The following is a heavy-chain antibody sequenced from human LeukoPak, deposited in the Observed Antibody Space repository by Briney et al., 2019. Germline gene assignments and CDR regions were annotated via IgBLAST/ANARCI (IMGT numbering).Heavy chain of an antibody. CDR3: AKGNSGYYNDAFDI. J-gene: IGHJ3*02. CDR2: ISSSGSTI. CDR1: GFTFSDYY. Sequence: GGSLRLSCAASGFTFSDYYMSWIRQAPGKGLEWVSYISSSGSTIYYADSVKGRFTISRDKSKNTLYLQMNSLRAEDTAVYYCAKGNSGYYNDAFDIWGQGTMVTVSS. V-gene: IGHV3-11*01. D-gene: IGHD3-22*01.